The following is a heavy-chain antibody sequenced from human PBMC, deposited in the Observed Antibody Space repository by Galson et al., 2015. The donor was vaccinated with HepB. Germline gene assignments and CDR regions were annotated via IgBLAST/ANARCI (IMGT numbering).Heavy chain of an antibody. CDR1: GDTFSSYA. CDR3: ASGVTGSTGYYYFYYRDV. CDR2: IIPIFGTS. D-gene: IGHD1-7*01. Sequence: SVKVSCKASGDTFSSYAISWVRQAPGQGLEWMGGIIPIFGTSNYAHKFQGRVTITADESTSTAYMELSSLRSEDTPVYYCASGVTGSTGYYYFYYRDVWGTGTTVTVSS. J-gene: IGHJ6*03. V-gene: IGHV1-69*13.